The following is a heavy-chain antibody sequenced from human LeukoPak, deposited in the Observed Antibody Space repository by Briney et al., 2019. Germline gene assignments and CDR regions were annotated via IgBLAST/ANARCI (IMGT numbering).Heavy chain of an antibody. V-gene: IGHV3-23*01. Sequence: GGSLRLSCAASGFTFSSSAMSWVRQVPGKGLEWVSGISASGGSTSYADSVRGRFTISRDNSKNTLYVQMNSLRAEDTAVYYCARGAGYNYPYYFDYWGQGTLVTVSS. J-gene: IGHJ4*02. CDR2: ISASGGST. D-gene: IGHD5-24*01. CDR3: ARGAGYNYPYYFDY. CDR1: GFTFSSSA.